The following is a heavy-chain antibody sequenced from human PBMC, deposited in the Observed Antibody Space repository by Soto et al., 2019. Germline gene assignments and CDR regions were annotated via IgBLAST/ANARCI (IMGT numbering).Heavy chain of an antibody. CDR3: ARCYCSVGSCYACCHFDL. D-gene: IGHD2-15*01. J-gene: IGHJ2*01. V-gene: IGHV1-18*01. CDR1: GYTFNNYG. CDR2: ISGENGEP. Sequence: QVQLVQSGDEGKKPGASVKLSCKASGYTFNNYGISWVRQAPGQGREWMGRISGENGEPAQAHNLPDRVTMTTDASTHTAYMELRCLRSDDTALYYCARCYCSVGSCYACCHFDLWGRGTLVTVSS.